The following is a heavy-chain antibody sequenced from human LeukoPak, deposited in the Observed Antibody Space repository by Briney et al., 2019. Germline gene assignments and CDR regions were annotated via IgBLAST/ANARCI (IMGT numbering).Heavy chain of an antibody. V-gene: IGHV3-15*01. J-gene: IGHJ4*02. D-gene: IGHD3-10*01. Sequence: GGSLRLSCAASGFTFSNARMSWVRQAPGKGLEWVGRIKSKTDSGATDYAAPVKGRFTISRDDSKDTLYLQMNSLKTEDTAVYYCLCYYDSRSHLDHWGQGALVTVSS. CDR2: IKSKTDSGAT. CDR1: GFTFSNAR. CDR3: LCYYDSRSHLDH.